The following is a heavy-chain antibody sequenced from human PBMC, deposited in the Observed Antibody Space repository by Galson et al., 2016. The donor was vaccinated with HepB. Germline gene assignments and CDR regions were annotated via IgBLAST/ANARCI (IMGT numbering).Heavy chain of an antibody. V-gene: IGHV5-51*01. Sequence: QSGAEVTEPGESLKISCEGSGYSFTSYWIGWVRQMPGKGLEWMGIIYPGDSDTRYSPSFQGLVTISADKSISPAYLQWSSLKASDTAIYYCARQRSYADSSGYYYVFDYWGQGTLVTVSS. CDR3: ARQRSYADSSGYYYVFDY. J-gene: IGHJ4*02. CDR2: IYPGDSDT. CDR1: GYSFTSYW. D-gene: IGHD3-22*01.